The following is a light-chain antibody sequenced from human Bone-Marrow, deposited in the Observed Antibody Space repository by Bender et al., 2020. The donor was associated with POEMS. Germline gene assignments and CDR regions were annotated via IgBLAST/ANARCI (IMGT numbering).Light chain of an antibody. V-gene: IGLV1-36*01. J-gene: IGLJ3*02. Sequence: QSVVTQPPSLSEAPRQRVTISCSGSSSNIGHHGVYWYQQLPEEAPKLLIYYDDLLTPGVSDRFSASKSGTSASLAISELQSEDEALYYCSAWDDSLSGWVFGGGTKLTVL. CDR3: SAWDDSLSGWV. CDR1: SSNIGHHG. CDR2: YDD.